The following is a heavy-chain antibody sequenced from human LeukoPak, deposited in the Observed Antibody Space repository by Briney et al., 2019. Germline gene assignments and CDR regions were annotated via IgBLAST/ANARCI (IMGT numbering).Heavy chain of an antibody. CDR1: GFTVSSNY. Sequence: GSLRLSCAASGFTVSSNYMSWVRQAPGKGLEWVSLIYSDGRTYYADSVKGRFTISRDNSKNALYLQMNGLRAEDAALYYCARDRDYGGILYFDYRGQGTLVTVSS. CDR3: ARDRDYGGILYFDY. J-gene: IGHJ4*02. CDR2: IYSDGRT. V-gene: IGHV3-66*01. D-gene: IGHD4-23*01.